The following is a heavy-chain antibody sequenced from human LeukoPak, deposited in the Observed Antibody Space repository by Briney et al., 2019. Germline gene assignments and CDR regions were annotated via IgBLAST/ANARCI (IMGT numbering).Heavy chain of an antibody. CDR3: ARLFPSYGMDV. J-gene: IGHJ6*02. CDR1: GGSISSGGYY. D-gene: IGHD2-21*01. Sequence: PSETLSLTCTVSGGSISSGGYYWSWIRQHPGQGLEWIGYIYYSGSTYYNPSLKSRVTISVDTSKNQFSLKLSSVTAADTAVYYCARLFPSYGMDVWGQGTTVTVSS. CDR2: IYYSGST. V-gene: IGHV4-31*03.